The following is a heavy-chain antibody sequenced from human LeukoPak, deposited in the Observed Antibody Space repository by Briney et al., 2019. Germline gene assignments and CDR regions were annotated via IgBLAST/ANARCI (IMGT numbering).Heavy chain of an antibody. CDR3: ARGRNLEWFDY. J-gene: IGHJ5*01. CDR1: GDYFRSYY. CDR2: IYYSGST. Sequence: PSETLSLTCTVSGDYFRSYYWSWLRPPPGKGLVWIGYIYYSGSTNYNPSLTSRVTISVDTSKNQFSLKLNSVAAADTAVYYCARGRNLEWFDYWGQGTLVTVSS. D-gene: IGHD3-3*01. V-gene: IGHV4-59*01.